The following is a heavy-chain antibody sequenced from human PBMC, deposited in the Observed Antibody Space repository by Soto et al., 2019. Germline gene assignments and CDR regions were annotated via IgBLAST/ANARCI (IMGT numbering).Heavy chain of an antibody. Sequence: EAQLLESGGGLVQPGGSLRLSCAASGFAFSNFAMSWVRQAPGKGLEWVSAIGSGSRGTHYAESVEDRFTISRDDSKNTLYLQLNSLTAEDTAVYYCAAPRAAVPHTRYFDPWGQGTPVPVSP. D-gene: IGHD6-13*01. CDR3: AAPRAAVPHTRYFDP. J-gene: IGHJ5*02. V-gene: IGHV3-23*01. CDR2: IGSGSRGT. CDR1: GFAFSNFA.